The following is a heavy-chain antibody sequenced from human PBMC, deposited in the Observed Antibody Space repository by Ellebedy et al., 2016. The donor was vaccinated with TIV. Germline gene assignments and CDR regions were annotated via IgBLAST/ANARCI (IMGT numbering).Heavy chain of an antibody. CDR1: GFTFSNAW. CDR2: IQSKTDGAAA. V-gene: IGHV3-15*01. J-gene: IGHJ4*02. Sequence: PGGSLRLSCAASGFTFSNAWMNWVRQAPGKAPEWDGRIQSKTDGAAADYAAPVKGRFTISRDDSKNTLYLQMNSLKTEDTAVYFCTTVYRYKYDSVWGQGTLVTVSS. D-gene: IGHD3-16*01. CDR3: TTVYRYKYDSV.